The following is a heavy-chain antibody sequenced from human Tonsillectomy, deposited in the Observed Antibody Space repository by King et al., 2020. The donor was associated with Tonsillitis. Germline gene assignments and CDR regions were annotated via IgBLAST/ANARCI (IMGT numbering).Heavy chain of an antibody. CDR2: ISDNGGII. CDR1: GFTFSDYA. CDR3: TTTAH. D-gene: IGHD4-11*01. Sequence: LVESGGGLVQPGGSLRLSCSASGFTFSDYAMHWVRQAPGKGLEYVSAISDNGGIIHYADSVKGGFTISRDNSKNTLYLRMSSLRPADTAVYYCTTTAHWGQGTLVTVSS. V-gene: IGHV3-64D*06. J-gene: IGHJ4*02.